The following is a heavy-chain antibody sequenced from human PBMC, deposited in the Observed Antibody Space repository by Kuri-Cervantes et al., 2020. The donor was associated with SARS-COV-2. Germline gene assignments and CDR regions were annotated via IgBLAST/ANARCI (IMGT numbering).Heavy chain of an antibody. CDR2: INHSGST. D-gene: IGHD3-22*01. Sequence: SETLSLTCAVYGGSFSGYYWSWIRQPPGKGLEWIGEINHSGSTNYNPSLKSRVTISVDTSKNQFSLKLSPVTAADTAVYYCARATYYYDSSGYYSDYWGQGTLVTDSS. CDR1: GGSFSGYY. CDR3: ARATYYYDSSGYYSDY. J-gene: IGHJ4*02. V-gene: IGHV4-34*01.